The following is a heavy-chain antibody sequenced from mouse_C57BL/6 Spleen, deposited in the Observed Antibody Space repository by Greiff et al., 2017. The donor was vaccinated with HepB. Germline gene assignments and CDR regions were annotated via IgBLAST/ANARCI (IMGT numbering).Heavy chain of an antibody. CDR2: IWSGGST. CDR1: GFSLTSYG. Sequence: VMLVESGPGLVQPSQSLSITCTVSGFSLTSYGVHWVRQSPGKGLEWLGVIWSGGSTDYNAAFISRLSISKDNSKSQVFFKMNSLQADDTAIYYCARNRAVGVASYWYFDVWGTGTTVTVSS. V-gene: IGHV2-2*01. CDR3: ARNRAVGVASYWYFDV. D-gene: IGHD1-1*01. J-gene: IGHJ1*03.